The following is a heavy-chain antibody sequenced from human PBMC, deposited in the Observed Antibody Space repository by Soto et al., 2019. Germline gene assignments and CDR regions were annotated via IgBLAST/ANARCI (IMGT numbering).Heavy chain of an antibody. Sequence: GASVKVSCKASGYTFTSYYMHWVRQAPGQGLEWMGIINPSGGSTSYAQKFQGKVTMTRDTSTSTVYMELSSLRSEDTAVYYCARANYGDYAFDIWGQGTMVTVSS. J-gene: IGHJ3*02. CDR3: ARANYGDYAFDI. D-gene: IGHD4-17*01. CDR2: INPSGGST. V-gene: IGHV1-46*01. CDR1: GYTFTSYY.